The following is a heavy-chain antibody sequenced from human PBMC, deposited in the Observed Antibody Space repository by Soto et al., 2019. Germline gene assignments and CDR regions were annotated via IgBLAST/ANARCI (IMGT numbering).Heavy chain of an antibody. Sequence: QVQLVQSGGEVKKPGASVKVSCKTSGYTFTTYGISWVRQAPGQGLEWVGWISAYSGKTHYAQKCQGKVTMTTDTSTTTAYLELRSLRSDDTAVYYCARDPYLGDHQYWGQGTLVTFSS. V-gene: IGHV1-18*01. CDR2: ISAYSGKT. CDR1: GYTFTTYG. D-gene: IGHD3-16*01. J-gene: IGHJ4*02. CDR3: ARDPYLGDHQY.